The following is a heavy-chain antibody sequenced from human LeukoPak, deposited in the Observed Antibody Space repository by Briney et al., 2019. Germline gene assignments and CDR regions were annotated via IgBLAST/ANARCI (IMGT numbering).Heavy chain of an antibody. D-gene: IGHD6-19*01. CDR2: INHSGST. J-gene: IGHJ4*02. Sequence: MTSETLSLTCAVYGGSFSGYYWSWIRQPPGKGLEWIGEINHSGSTNYNPSLKSRVTISVDTSKSQFSLKLSSVTAADTAVYYCARGWGIAVAGLDYWGQGTLVTVSS. V-gene: IGHV4-34*01. CDR3: ARGWGIAVAGLDY. CDR1: GGSFSGYY.